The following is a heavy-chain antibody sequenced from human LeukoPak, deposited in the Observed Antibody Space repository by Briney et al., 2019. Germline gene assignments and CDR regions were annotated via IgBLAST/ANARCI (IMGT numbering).Heavy chain of an antibody. CDR1: GGSISSYY. V-gene: IGHV4-59*01. D-gene: IGHD2-15*01. J-gene: IGHJ4*02. CDR2: IYYSGST. CDR3: ARDRGPDCSGGSCWDY. Sequence: SETLSLTCTLAGGSISSYYWSCIRQPPGKGLEWIGFIYYSGSTNYNPSLKSRVTISVDTSKNQFSLKLTSVTAADTAVDYCARDRGPDCSGGSCWDYWGQGTLVTVSS.